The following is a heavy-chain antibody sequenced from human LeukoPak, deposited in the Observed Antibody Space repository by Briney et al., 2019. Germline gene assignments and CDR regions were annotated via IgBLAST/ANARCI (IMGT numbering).Heavy chain of an antibody. D-gene: IGHD1-14*01. Sequence: GGSLRLSCAASGFTFSSDWTHWVRQAPGKGLVGVSRINSDGSSTSYADSVKGRFTISRDNAKNTLYLQMNSLRAEDTAVYYCARDPLFDNHMDVWGKGTTVTISS. CDR1: GFTFSSDW. CDR3: ARDPLFDNHMDV. V-gene: IGHV3-74*01. CDR2: INSDGSST. J-gene: IGHJ6*03.